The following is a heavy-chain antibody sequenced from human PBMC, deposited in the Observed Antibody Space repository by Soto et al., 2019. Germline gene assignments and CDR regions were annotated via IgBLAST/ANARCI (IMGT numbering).Heavy chain of an antibody. D-gene: IGHD3-22*01. Sequence: EVQLVESGGGLVKPGGSLRLSCAASGFTFSSYSMNWVRQAPGKGLEWVSSIGSSSSYIYYADSVKGRFTISRDNAKNSLYMQMNSLRAEDTAVYYCARDIKGGGYYWAVKPSYDDCGMDVWGQGTTVTVSS. CDR1: GFTFSSYS. CDR2: IGSSSSYI. V-gene: IGHV3-21*01. J-gene: IGHJ6*02. CDR3: ARDIKGGGYYWAVKPSYDDCGMDV.